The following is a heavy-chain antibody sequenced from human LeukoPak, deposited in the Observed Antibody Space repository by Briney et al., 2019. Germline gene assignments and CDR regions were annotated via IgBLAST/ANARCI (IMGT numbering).Heavy chain of an antibody. D-gene: IGHD5-18*01. Sequence: ASVKVSCKASGYTFTSYGISWVRQAPGQGLEWMGGIIPIFGTANYAQKLQGRVTITADESTSTVYMELSSLRSEDTAVYYCARDRGYSYAKKSSEYYYMDVWGKGTTVTISS. CDR3: ARDRGYSYAKKSSEYYYMDV. CDR1: GYTFTSYG. V-gene: IGHV1-69*13. CDR2: IIPIFGTA. J-gene: IGHJ6*03.